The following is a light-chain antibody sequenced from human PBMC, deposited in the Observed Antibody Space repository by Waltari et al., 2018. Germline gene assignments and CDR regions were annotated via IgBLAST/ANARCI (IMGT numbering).Light chain of an antibody. CDR1: SPNIGAGYA. V-gene: IGLV1-40*01. CDR3: QSYDSSLSGRV. Sequence: HSVLTQPPSVSGAPGQRIPISCTGSSPNIGAGYAVHWFQQLPGTAPKLLIYINTNRPSGVPDRFSGSRSGTSASLAITGLRAEDEADYYCQSYDSSLSGRVFGGGTKVTVV. J-gene: IGLJ2*01. CDR2: INT.